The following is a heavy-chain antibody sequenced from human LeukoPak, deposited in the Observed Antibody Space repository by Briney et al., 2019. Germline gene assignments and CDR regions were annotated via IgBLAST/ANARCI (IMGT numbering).Heavy chain of an antibody. V-gene: IGHV4-59*01. CDR3: ARAYDSSGYYGNIGY. Sequence: PSETLSLTCTVSACSISSYYWSWIPPPPGKGLEGCGNIYYGGSTNYNPSLKSRVTIAVDTSKNQFSLQLSSVTAADTAVYYCARAYDSSGYYGNIGYWGQGTLVTVSS. D-gene: IGHD3-22*01. CDR2: IYYGGST. CDR1: ACSISSYY. J-gene: IGHJ4*02.